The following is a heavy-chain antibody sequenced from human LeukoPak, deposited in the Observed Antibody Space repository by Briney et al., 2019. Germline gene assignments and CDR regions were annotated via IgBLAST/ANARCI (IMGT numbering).Heavy chain of an antibody. CDR1: GGSISSYY. D-gene: IGHD1-1*01. Sequence: SETLSLTCTVSGGSISSYYWSWIRQPPGKGLEWIGYIYYSGSTNYNPSLKSRVTISVGTSKNQFSLKLSSVTAADTAVYYCARANWKEDAFGIWGQGTMVTVSS. J-gene: IGHJ3*02. V-gene: IGHV4-59*01. CDR3: ARANWKEDAFGI. CDR2: IYYSGST.